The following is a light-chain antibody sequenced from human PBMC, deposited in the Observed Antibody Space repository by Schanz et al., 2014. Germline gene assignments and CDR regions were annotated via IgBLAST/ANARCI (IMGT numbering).Light chain of an antibody. CDR2: GAS. J-gene: IGKJ1*01. V-gene: IGKV3D-11*01. Sequence: EIVLTQSPATLSLSPGERATLSCRASQGVSSYLAWYQQKPGQAPRLLIYGASTRATGFPARFSGSGAGTEFTLTISSLQPEDFATYYCQQTYSTVWTFGQGTKVEIK. CDR1: QGVSSY. CDR3: QQTYSTVWT.